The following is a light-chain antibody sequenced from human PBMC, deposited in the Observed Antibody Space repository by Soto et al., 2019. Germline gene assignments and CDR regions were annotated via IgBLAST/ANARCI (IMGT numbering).Light chain of an antibody. CDR2: KAS. CDR1: QTISSW. Sequence: DIQMAEPPSTLSASVGDRVTITCRASQTISSWLAWYQQKPGKAPKLLIYKASSLESGVPSRFSGSGSGTDLTLTISSLQPDYFTTYRPQHYNLYPVTVGQWTKV. V-gene: IGKV1-5*03. CDR3: QHYNLYPVT. J-gene: IGKJ1*01.